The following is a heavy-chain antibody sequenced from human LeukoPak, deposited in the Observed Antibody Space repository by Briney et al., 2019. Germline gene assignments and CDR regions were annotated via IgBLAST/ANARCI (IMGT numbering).Heavy chain of an antibody. D-gene: IGHD6-13*01. Sequence: SETLSLTCTVSDGSISSYYWGWIRQPPGKGLEWIGYIYYSGSTNYNPSPKSRVTISVDTSKNQFSLKLSSVTAADTAVYYCARALVVSSSWYLTSGDAFDIWGQGTMVTVSS. V-gene: IGHV4-59*01. CDR1: DGSISSYY. CDR2: IYYSGST. CDR3: ARALVVSSSWYLTSGDAFDI. J-gene: IGHJ3*02.